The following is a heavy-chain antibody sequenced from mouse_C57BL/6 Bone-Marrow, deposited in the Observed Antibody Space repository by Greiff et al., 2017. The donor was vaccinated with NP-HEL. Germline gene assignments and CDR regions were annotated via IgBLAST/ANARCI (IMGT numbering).Heavy chain of an antibody. D-gene: IGHD1-1*01. CDR2: IDPSDSET. CDR3: AIRAPFTTVVPPWFAY. Sequence: QVQLQQPGAELVRPGSSVKLSCKASGYTFTSYWMHWVKQRPIQGLEWIGNIDPSDSETHYNQKFKDKATLTVDKSSSTAYMQLSSLTSEDSAVYYCAIRAPFTTVVPPWFAYWGQGTLVTVSA. V-gene: IGHV1-52*01. J-gene: IGHJ3*01. CDR1: GYTFTSYW.